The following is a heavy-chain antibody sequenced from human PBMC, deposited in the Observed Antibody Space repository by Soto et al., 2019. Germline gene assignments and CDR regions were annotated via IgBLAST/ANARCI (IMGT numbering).Heavy chain of an antibody. J-gene: IGHJ6*02. CDR1: GFTFSSYA. CDR2: ISGSGGST. V-gene: IGHV3-23*01. D-gene: IGHD2-2*01. Sequence: GGSLRLSCAASGFTFSSYAMSWVRQAPGKGLEWVSAISGSGGSTYYADSVKGRFTISRDNSKNTLYLQMNSLRAEDTAVYYCAKDRSGGGPAAMLGGMDVWGQGTTVTVSS. CDR3: AKDRSGGGPAAMLGGMDV.